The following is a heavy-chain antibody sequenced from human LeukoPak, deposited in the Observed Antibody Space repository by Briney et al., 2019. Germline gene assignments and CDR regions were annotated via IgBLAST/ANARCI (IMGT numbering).Heavy chain of an antibody. D-gene: IGHD3-22*01. CDR3: ARGGAVVTDY. Sequence: SETLSLTCTVSGGSISSYYWSWIRQPPGKGLEWIGYIYYSGSTNYNPSLKSRVTISVDTSKNQFSLKLSSVTAADTAVYYCARGGAVVTDYWGQGTLVTVSS. J-gene: IGHJ4*02. V-gene: IGHV4-59*01. CDR2: IYYSGST. CDR1: GGSISSYY.